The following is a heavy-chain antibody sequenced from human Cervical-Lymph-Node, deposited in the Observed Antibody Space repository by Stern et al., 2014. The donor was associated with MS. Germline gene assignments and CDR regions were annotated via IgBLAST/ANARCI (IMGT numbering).Heavy chain of an antibody. Sequence: QVQLVESGPGLVKPSETLSLTCSISGGSVSSNRYYWGWIRQPPGKGLEWIGIIYYSGATFHNPSLKSRVSISMDTSKHQFSLSLSSVPAADTAVYYCGRAGLDDTFDVWGQGTMVTVSS. V-gene: IGHV4-39*01. J-gene: IGHJ3*01. CDR1: GGSVSSNRYY. CDR3: GRAGLDDTFDV. D-gene: IGHD3/OR15-3a*01. CDR2: IYYSGAT.